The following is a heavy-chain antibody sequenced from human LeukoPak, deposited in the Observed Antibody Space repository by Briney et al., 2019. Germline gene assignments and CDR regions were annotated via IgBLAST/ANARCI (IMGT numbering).Heavy chain of an antibody. CDR1: GGSIGSYY. CDR3: ARWSTGSYNNWFDP. Sequence: PSETLSLTCTVSGGSIGSYYWSWIRQPPGKGLEWIGYIYYSGSTNYNPSLNSRVTISVDTSKNHFSLKLSSVTAADTAVYYCARWSTGSYNNWFDPWGQGTLVTVSS. D-gene: IGHD1-26*01. V-gene: IGHV4-59*01. J-gene: IGHJ5*02. CDR2: IYYSGST.